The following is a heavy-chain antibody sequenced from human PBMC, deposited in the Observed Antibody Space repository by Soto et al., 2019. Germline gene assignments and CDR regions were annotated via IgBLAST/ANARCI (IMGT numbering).Heavy chain of an antibody. J-gene: IGHJ3*01. CDR2: TYYRSKWGN. Sequence: SQTLSLTCAISGDSVSSYTSTWNWIRKSPSRGLEWLGRTYYRSKWGNDYAVSVKSRISINPDTSKNQFSLQLNSVTPEDTAMYYCARNVHGDAFDFWGQGTMVTVS. CDR1: GDSVSSYTST. V-gene: IGHV6-1*01. CDR3: ARNVHGDAFDF.